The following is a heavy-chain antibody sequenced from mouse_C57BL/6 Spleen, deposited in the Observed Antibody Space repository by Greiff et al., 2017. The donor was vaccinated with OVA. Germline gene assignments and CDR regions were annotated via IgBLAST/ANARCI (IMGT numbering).Heavy chain of an antibody. D-gene: IGHD2-4*01. Sequence: VKLMESGPGLVQPSQSLSITCTVSGFSLTSYGVHWVRQSPGKGLEWLGVIWRGGSTDYNAAFMSRLSITKDNSKSQVFFKMNSLQADDTAIYYCAKPPYDYDGAWFAYWGQGTLVTVSA. CDR1: GFSLTSYG. J-gene: IGHJ3*01. CDR2: IWRGGST. V-gene: IGHV2-5*01. CDR3: AKPPYDYDGAWFAY.